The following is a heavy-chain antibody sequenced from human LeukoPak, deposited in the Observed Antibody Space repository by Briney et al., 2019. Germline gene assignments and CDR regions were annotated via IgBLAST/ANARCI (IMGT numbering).Heavy chain of an antibody. CDR2: IYYSGRT. J-gene: IGHJ6*02. D-gene: IGHD2-15*01. CDR1: GGSITNYH. CDR3: ARIVVVAATSPYYYYYDMDV. V-gene: IGHV4-59*12. Sequence: PSETLSLTCTVSGGSITNYHWSWIRQPPGKGLEWIGYIYYSGRTNYNPSLKSRVTISVDTSKNQFSLKLSSVTAADTAVYYCARIVVVAATSPYYYYYDMDVWGQGTTVTVSS.